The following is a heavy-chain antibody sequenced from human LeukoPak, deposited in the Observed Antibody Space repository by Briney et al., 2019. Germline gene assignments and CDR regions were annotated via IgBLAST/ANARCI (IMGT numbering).Heavy chain of an antibody. CDR2: INYSEST. Sequence: SETLSLTCTVSGGSISSGYYFWGWIRQPPGKGLEWIGSINYSESTYYSPSLRSRVTMSVDMAKNQFSLKLTSVTAADTVVYYCARDLELGHWGQGTLVTVSS. D-gene: IGHD1-26*01. CDR3: ARDLELGH. CDR1: GGSISSGYYF. J-gene: IGHJ1*01. V-gene: IGHV4-39*07.